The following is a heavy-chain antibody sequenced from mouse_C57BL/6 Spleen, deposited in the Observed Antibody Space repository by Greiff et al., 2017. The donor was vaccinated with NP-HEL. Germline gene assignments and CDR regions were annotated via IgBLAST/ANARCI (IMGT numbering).Heavy chain of an antibody. J-gene: IGHJ4*01. V-gene: IGHV1-69*01. D-gene: IGHD2-5*01. Sequence: QVQLQQPGAELVMPGASVKLSCKASGYTFTSYWMHWVKQRPGQGLEWIGEIDPSDSYTNYNQKFKGKSTLTVDKSSSTAYRQLSSLTSEDSAVYYCARRNYAYYSNLYAMDYWGQGTSVTVSS. CDR1: GYTFTSYW. CDR3: ARRNYAYYSNLYAMDY. CDR2: IDPSDSYT.